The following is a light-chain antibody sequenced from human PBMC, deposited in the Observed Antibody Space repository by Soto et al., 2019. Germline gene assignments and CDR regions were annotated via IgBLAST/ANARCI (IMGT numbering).Light chain of an antibody. CDR3: QQYNNWPRT. J-gene: IGKJ1*01. CDR2: GAS. V-gene: IGKV3-15*01. CDR1: QSVSSN. Sequence: EIVMTQSPATLSVSRGERATLSCRASQSVSSNLAWYQQKPGQAPRLLIYGASTRATGIPAGFSGSGSGTEFTLTISSLQSEAFAVYYCQQYNNWPRTFGQGTKVEIK.